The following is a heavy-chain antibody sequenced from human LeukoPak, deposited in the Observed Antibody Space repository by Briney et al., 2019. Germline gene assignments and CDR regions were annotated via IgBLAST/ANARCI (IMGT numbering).Heavy chain of an antibody. Sequence: KPGGSLRLSCAASGFTFSSYSMNWVRQAPGKGLEWVSSISSSSSYIYYADSVKGRFTISRDNAKNSLYLQMNSLRAEDTAVYYCARGRRSGDYGAEYFQHWGQGTLVTVSS. D-gene: IGHD4-17*01. J-gene: IGHJ1*01. CDR1: GFTFSSYS. CDR2: ISSSSSYI. V-gene: IGHV3-21*01. CDR3: ARGRRSGDYGAEYFQH.